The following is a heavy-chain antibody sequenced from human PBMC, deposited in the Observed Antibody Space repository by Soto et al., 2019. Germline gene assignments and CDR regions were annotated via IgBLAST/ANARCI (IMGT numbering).Heavy chain of an antibody. V-gene: IGHV1-18*01. CDR1: GYTFTSYG. CDR3: ARDPPQVSVAGTADY. D-gene: IGHD6-19*01. J-gene: IGHJ4*02. CDR2: ISAYNGNT. Sequence: QVQLVQSGAEVKKPGASVKVSCKASGYTFTSYGISWVRQAPGQGLEWMGWISAYNGNTNYAQKLQGRVTMTTDTSTSKAYMELRGLRSDDTAVYYCARDPPQVSVAGTADYWGQGTLVTVSS.